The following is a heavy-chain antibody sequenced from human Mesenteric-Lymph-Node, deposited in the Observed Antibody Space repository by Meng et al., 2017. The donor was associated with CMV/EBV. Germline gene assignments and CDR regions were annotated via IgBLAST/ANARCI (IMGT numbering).Heavy chain of an antibody. CDR3: TKGGVPINWFDP. J-gene: IGHJ5*02. D-gene: IGHD2-8*01. V-gene: IGHV3-30*04. CDR1: GFSFSTNA. CDR2: LSFDGRNQ. Sequence: CAASGFSFSTNAMHWVRQAPGKGLEWVAILSFDGRNQYYTDSVKGRFTISRDNSMNRLYLQMNSLRGEDTALYYCTKGGVPINWFDPWGQGTLVTVSS.